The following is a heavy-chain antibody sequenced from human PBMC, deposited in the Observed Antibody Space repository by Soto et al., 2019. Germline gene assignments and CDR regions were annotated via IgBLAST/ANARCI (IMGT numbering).Heavy chain of an antibody. CDR2: ISYDGSNK. CDR3: AKDPAAMEYYFDY. CDR1: GFTFSSYG. D-gene: IGHD5-18*01. J-gene: IGHJ4*02. Sequence: QSGGSLRLSCAASGFTFSSYGMHWVRQAPGKGLEWVAVISYDGSNKYYADSVKGRFTISRDNSKNTLYLQMNSLRAEDTAVYYCAKDPAAMEYYFDYWGQGTLVTVS. V-gene: IGHV3-30*18.